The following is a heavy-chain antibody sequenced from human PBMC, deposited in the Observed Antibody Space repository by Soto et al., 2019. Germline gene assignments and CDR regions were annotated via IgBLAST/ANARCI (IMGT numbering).Heavy chain of an antibody. CDR2: INYNGNT. CDR1: AASISRHY. V-gene: IGHV4-59*08. D-gene: IGHD3-22*01. Sequence: SETLSLTCTVSAASISRHYWSWSRQPPGKGLEWIANINYNGNTNYNPSLKSRVTISVDTSKNQFSLTVISVTAADTAVYYCAGGGSIVVATRRLMDVWGRGTTVTVSS. J-gene: IGHJ6*03. CDR3: AGGGSIVVATRRLMDV.